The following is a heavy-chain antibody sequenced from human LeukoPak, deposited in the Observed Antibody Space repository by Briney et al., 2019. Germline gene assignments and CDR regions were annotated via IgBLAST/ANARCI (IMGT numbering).Heavy chain of an antibody. CDR1: GFTFSSYA. J-gene: IGHJ6*03. V-gene: IGHV3-30-3*01. CDR3: AKGSSSWYDYYYYYMDV. D-gene: IGHD6-13*01. CDR2: ISYDGSNK. Sequence: GRSLRLSCAASGFTFSSYAMHWVRQAPGKGLEWVAVISYDGSNKYYADSVKGRFTISRDNSKSTLYLQMNSLRAEDTAVYYCAKGSSSWYDYYYYYMDVWGKGTTVTVSS.